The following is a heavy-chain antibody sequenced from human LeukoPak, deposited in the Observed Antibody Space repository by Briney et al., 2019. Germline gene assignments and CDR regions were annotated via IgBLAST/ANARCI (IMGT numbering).Heavy chain of an antibody. CDR1: GYIFTDYR. V-gene: IGHV1-18*01. D-gene: IGHD4-23*01. Sequence: ASVKVSCKASGYIFTDYRLHWVRQAPGQGLEWMGWISAYNGNTNYAQKLQGRVTMTTDTSTSTAYMELRSLRSDDTAVYYCAREIKYGGRYNWFDPWGQGTLVTVSS. CDR3: AREIKYGGRYNWFDP. CDR2: ISAYNGNT. J-gene: IGHJ5*02.